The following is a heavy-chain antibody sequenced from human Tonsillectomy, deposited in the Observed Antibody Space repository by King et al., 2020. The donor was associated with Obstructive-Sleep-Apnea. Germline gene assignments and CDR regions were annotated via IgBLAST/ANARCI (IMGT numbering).Heavy chain of an antibody. CDR2: ISTYNGNT. J-gene: IGHJ4*02. Sequence: VQLVESGAEVKRPGASVKVSCKASGYTFNSYGISWVRQAPGQGLEWMGWISTYNGNTKYAQKLQGRVIMTTDTSTSTAYMELRSLRSDDTAVYYCARDGVPDCRTTSCYGPGDYWGQGTLVTVSS. D-gene: IGHD2-2*01. CDR1: GYTFNSYG. V-gene: IGHV1-18*01. CDR3: ARDGVPDCRTTSCYGPGDY.